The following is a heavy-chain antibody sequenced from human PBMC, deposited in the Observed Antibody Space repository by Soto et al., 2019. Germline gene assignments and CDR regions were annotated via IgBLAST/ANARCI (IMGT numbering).Heavy chain of an antibody. V-gene: IGHV1-18*01. Sequence: ASVKVSCKASGYTFTSYGISWVRQAPGQGLEWMGWISAYNGNTNYAQKLQGRVIMTTDTSTSTAYMELRSLRSDDTAVYYCARDCLTIFGVVSEIEYYYYGMDVWGQGTTVTVSS. J-gene: IGHJ6*02. CDR1: GYTFTSYG. D-gene: IGHD3-3*01. CDR2: ISAYNGNT. CDR3: ARDCLTIFGVVSEIEYYYYGMDV.